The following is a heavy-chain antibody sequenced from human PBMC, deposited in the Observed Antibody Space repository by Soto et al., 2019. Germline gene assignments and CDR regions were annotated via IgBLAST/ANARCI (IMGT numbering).Heavy chain of an antibody. CDR2: ISSSSSYT. Sequence: QVQLVEPGGGLVKPGGSLRLSCAASGVTFSDYYMSWIRQAPGKGRAWVSYISSSSSYTNYADSVKGRFTISRDNAKNSLYLQMNSLSAEDTAVYYCARASCIAVAGLPDYWGQGTLVTGSS. CDR1: GVTFSDYY. CDR3: ARASCIAVAGLPDY. J-gene: IGHJ4*02. D-gene: IGHD6-19*01. V-gene: IGHV3-11*06.